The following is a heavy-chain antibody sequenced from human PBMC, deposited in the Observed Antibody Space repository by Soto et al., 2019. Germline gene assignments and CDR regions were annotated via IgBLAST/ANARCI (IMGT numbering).Heavy chain of an antibody. Sequence: QVQLQESGPGLVKPSQTLSLICTVSGGSINSGGYYWNWIRQHPGKGLEWIGYIFYSGSTYYNPCLGSRFTKSADTSENQFSLNLSSVTAADTAVYFWARGYRQSGYSSSWVFDYWGQGTLVNVSS. D-gene: IGHD6-13*01. V-gene: IGHV4-31*03. CDR2: IFYSGST. CDR1: GGSINSGGYY. J-gene: IGHJ4*02. CDR3: ARGYRQSGYSSSWVFDY.